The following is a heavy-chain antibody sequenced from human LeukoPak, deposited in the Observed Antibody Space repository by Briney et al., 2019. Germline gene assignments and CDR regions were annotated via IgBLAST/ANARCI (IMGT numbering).Heavy chain of an antibody. CDR1: GFTFSSYW. CDR3: ARGGDGYNYVN. D-gene: IGHD5-24*01. Sequence: GGSLRLSCAASGFTFSSYWMHWVRQAPGKGLVWVSRINSDGSSTSYADSVKGRFTISRDNAKNTLYLQMNSLRVEDTAVYYCARGGDGYNYVNWGQGTLVTVSS. CDR2: INSDGSST. V-gene: IGHV3-74*01. J-gene: IGHJ4*02.